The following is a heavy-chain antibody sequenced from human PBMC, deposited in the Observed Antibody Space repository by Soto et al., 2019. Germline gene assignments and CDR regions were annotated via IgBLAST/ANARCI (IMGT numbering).Heavy chain of an antibody. CDR1: GGTFSCYA. J-gene: IGHJ5*02. V-gene: IGHV1-69*13. D-gene: IGHD3-10*01. CDR2: IIPIFGTA. CDR3: ARASRITMVRGVTYSWFDP. Sequence: SVKVSGNASGGTFSCYAMSSVRHAPGQGLEWMGAIIPIFGTANYAQKFHARVTITADESTSTAYMELSSLRSEDTAVYYRARASRITMVRGVTYSWFDPWGQGTLLPDPS.